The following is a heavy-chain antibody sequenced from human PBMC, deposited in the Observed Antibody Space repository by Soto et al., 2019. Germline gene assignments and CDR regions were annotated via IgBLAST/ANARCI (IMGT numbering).Heavy chain of an antibody. CDR2: ISGNGGRT. CDR1: VFAVRSFA. J-gene: IGHJ4*02. V-gene: IGHV3-23*01. Sequence: GGSLRLSCAPSVFAVRSFAMRWFREARGRGLEWVADISGNGGRTNSADSVKGRFTISRDKSKNTLYLQMNTLRAEDTAVYYCAKERVTTTSFDYWGQGTLVTGSS. CDR3: AKERVTTTSFDY. D-gene: IGHD4-17*01.